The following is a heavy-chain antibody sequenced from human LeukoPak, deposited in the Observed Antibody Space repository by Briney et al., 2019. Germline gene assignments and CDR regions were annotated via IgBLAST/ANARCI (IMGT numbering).Heavy chain of an antibody. CDR3: ARAYGTSGYLRAFDI. CDR2: IYYSGST. Sequence: NASETLSLTCTVSGGSISSSSYYWGWIRQPPGKGLEWIGSIYYSGSTYYNPSLKSRVTISLDRSRNQFSLILSSVTAADTAVYYCARAYGTSGYLRAFDIWGQGTMATVSS. J-gene: IGHJ3*02. CDR1: GGSISSSSYY. D-gene: IGHD3-22*01. V-gene: IGHV4-39*07.